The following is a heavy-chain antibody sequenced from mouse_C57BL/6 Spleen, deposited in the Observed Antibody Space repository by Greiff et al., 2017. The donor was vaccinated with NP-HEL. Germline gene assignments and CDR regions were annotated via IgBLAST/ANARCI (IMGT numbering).Heavy chain of an antibody. J-gene: IGHJ3*01. CDR3: ASYYSNEAWFAY. Sequence: VQLQQSGGGLVKPGGSLKLSCAASGFTFSDYGMHWVRQAPEKGLEWVAYISSGSSTIYYADTVKGRFTITRDNAKNTLFLQMTSLRSEDTAMYYCASYYSNEAWFAYWGQGTLVTVSA. CDR2: ISSGSSTI. D-gene: IGHD2-5*01. CDR1: GFTFSDYG. V-gene: IGHV5-17*01.